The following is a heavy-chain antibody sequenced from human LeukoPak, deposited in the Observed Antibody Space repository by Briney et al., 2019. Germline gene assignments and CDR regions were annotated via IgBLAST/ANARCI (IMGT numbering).Heavy chain of an antibody. D-gene: IGHD1-14*01. J-gene: IGHJ4*02. V-gene: IGHV3-9*01. CDR2: ISWNSGSI. CDR1: GFTFDDYA. Sequence: GGSLRLSCAASGFTFDDYAMHWVRQAPGKGLEWVSGISWNSGSIGYADSVKGRFTISRDNAKNSLYLQMNSLRAEDTALYYCAKDMGSRTARGFDYWGQGTLVTVSS. CDR3: AKDMGSRTARGFDY.